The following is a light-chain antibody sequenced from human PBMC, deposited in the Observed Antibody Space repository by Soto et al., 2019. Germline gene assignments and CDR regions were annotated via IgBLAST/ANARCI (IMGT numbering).Light chain of an antibody. CDR3: QQTYSAPPR. Sequence: DIQMTQSPSSLSASVGDRVTITCQASQDISNYLNWYQQKPGKAPKLLIYDASNLESGVSSRFSGSGSGTDFTLSINSLQREDFATYYCQQTYSAPPRFGQGTKVDIK. CDR1: QDISNY. V-gene: IGKV1-39*01. J-gene: IGKJ1*01. CDR2: DAS.